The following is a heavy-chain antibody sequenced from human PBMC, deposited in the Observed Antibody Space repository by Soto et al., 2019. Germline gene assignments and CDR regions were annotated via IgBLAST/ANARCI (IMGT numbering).Heavy chain of an antibody. Sequence: PSETLSLTCTVSGASISDYYWSWIRQPAGQALEWIGRVYVTGTTYFNPSLKSRVTMSVDTSNNQASLKLSSVTAADSAIYYCARDGEYTSGWYSFDSWGPGTLVTVSS. J-gene: IGHJ5*01. CDR2: VYVTGTT. V-gene: IGHV4-4*07. CDR1: GASISDYY. D-gene: IGHD6-19*01. CDR3: ARDGEYTSGWYSFDS.